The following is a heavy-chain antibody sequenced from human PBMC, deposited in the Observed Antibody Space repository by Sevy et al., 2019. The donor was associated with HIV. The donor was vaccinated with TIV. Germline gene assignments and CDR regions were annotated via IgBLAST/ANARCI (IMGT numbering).Heavy chain of an antibody. Sequence: ASVKVSCKASGYTFTSYGISWVRQAPGQGLEWMGWISAYNGNTNYAQKLQGRVTMTTDTSTSTAYMELRSLRSDDTAVYYGERVDSSGGYLDWFDPWGQGTLVTVSS. J-gene: IGHJ5*02. D-gene: IGHD6-19*01. CDR3: ERVDSSGGYLDWFDP. CDR1: GYTFTSYG. V-gene: IGHV1-18*01. CDR2: ISAYNGNT.